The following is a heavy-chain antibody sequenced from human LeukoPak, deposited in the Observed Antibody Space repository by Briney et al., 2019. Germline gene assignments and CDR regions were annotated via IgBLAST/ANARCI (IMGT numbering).Heavy chain of an antibody. J-gene: IGHJ3*02. CDR1: GASISSGANY. D-gene: IGHD4-23*01. CDR2: SQYSGNA. V-gene: IGHV4-31*03. CDR3: ARDHPTGAGGFDI. Sequence: SETLSLTCTVSGASISSGANYWSWIRQHPGKGLEWIGCSQYSGNAHYNPYIRSRVTISVDTSENQFSLKLSSMTAADTAVYYCARDHPTGAGGFDIWGQGTMVTVSS.